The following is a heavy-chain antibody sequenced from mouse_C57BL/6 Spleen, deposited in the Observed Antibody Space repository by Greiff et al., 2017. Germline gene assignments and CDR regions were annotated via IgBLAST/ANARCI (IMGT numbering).Heavy chain of an antibody. J-gene: IGHJ1*01. CDR3: SRGDYGSSLYWYFDV. CDR2: ISYDGSN. Sequence: VQLKESGPGLVKPSQSLSLTCSVTGYSITSGYYWNWIRQFPGNKLEWMGYISYDGSNNYNPSLKNRISITRDTSKNQFFLKLNSVTTEDTATYYFSRGDYGSSLYWYFDVWGSGTTVTVSS. D-gene: IGHD1-1*01. CDR1: GYSITSGYY. V-gene: IGHV3-6*01.